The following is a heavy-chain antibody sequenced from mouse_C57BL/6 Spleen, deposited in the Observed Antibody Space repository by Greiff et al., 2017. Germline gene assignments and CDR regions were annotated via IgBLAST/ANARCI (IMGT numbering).Heavy chain of an antibody. CDR2: IYPGSGNT. CDR1: CHTFPDYY. Sequence: VQLQQSGGELGGAGASVELSCQASCHTFPDYYIKWVEQRPGQGLEWIARIYPGSGNTYYNEKFKGKATLTAEKSSSTAYMQLSSLTSEDSAVYFCARELLRSYYAMDYWGQGTSVTVSS. CDR3: ARELLRSYYAMDY. V-gene: IGHV1-76*01. J-gene: IGHJ4*01. D-gene: IGHD1-1*01.